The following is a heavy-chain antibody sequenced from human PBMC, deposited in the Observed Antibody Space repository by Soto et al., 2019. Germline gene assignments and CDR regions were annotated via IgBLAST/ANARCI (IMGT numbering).Heavy chain of an antibody. CDR3: AKNGDSSGYYFHY. V-gene: IGHV3-23*01. Sequence: GGSLRLSCAASGFTFSSYAMSWARQAPGKGLEWVSTISRSSGSTYYTDSVKGRFTVSRDNSKNTVYLQVNSLRAEDTAVYYCAKNGDSSGYYFHYWGQGTLVTVSS. CDR1: GFTFSSYA. CDR2: ISRSSGST. J-gene: IGHJ4*02. D-gene: IGHD3-22*01.